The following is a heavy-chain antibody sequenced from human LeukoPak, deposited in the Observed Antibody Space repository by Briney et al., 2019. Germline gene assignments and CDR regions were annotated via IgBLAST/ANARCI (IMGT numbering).Heavy chain of an antibody. CDR3: ARVGDTAMVTLDY. J-gene: IGHJ4*02. D-gene: IGHD5-18*01. CDR2: IYYSGST. V-gene: IGHV4-59*01. Sequence: PGGSLRFSCVASGFTFRDYYMSWLRQPPGKGLKWIGYIYYSGSTNYNPSLKSRVTISVDTSKNQFSLKLSSVAAADTAVYYCARVGDTAMVTLDYWGQGTLVTVSS. CDR1: GFTFRDYY.